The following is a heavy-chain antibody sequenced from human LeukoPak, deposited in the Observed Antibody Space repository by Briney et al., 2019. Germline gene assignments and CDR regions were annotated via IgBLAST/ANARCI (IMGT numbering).Heavy chain of an antibody. CDR1: GFTFSSYA. D-gene: IGHD5-18*01. J-gene: IGHJ4*02. Sequence: GGSLRLSCAASGFTFSSYAMTWDRQAPGKGLEWVSTVSGSGGSTYYADSVKGRFTISRNNSKNTVYLQMNSLRAEDTAVYYCVVDTTLAFYFDYWGQGTLVTVSS. CDR3: VVDTTLAFYFDY. V-gene: IGHV3-23*01. CDR2: VSGSGGST.